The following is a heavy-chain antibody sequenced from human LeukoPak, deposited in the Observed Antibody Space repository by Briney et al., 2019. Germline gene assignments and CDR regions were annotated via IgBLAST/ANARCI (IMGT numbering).Heavy chain of an antibody. Sequence: GGSLRLSCAASGFTFSSYEMNWVRQAPGKGLEWVSYISSSGSTIYYADSVKGRFTISRDNAKNSLYLQMNSLRAEDTAVYYCARDSSSGWYLKGWFDPWGQGTLVTVSS. D-gene: IGHD6-19*01. CDR2: ISSSGSTI. CDR1: GFTFSSYE. CDR3: ARDSSSGWYLKGWFDP. V-gene: IGHV3-48*03. J-gene: IGHJ5*02.